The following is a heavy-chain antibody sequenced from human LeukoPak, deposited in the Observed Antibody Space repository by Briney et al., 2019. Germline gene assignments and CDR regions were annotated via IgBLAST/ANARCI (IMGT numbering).Heavy chain of an antibody. CDR3: ARVGATVGFAFDI. CDR1: GYTFTNYG. J-gene: IGHJ3*02. CDR2: MNPNSGDT. Sequence: GAPVKVSCKASGYTFTNYGIIWVRQAPGQGLEWMGWMNPNSGDTKYAPKFQGRVTMTRDMSISTAYMEVNRLTSDDTAVYYCARVGATVGFAFDIWGQGTMVTVSS. V-gene: IGHV1-2*02. D-gene: IGHD3-10*01.